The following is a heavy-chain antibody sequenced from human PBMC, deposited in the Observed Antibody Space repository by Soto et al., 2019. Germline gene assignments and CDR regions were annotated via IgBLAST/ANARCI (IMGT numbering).Heavy chain of an antibody. V-gene: IGHV1-2*04. D-gene: IGHD6-19*01. CDR2: INPNSGDT. Sequence: ASVKVSCKASGYIFTGYYMHWVRQAPGQGLEWMGWINPNSGDTNYTQKFQGWVTMTRDTSISTAYMELSRLRSDDTAVYYSATSRISIAVAGETEYYFDYWGQGTPVTVSS. CDR3: ATSRISIAVAGETEYYFDY. CDR1: GYIFTGYY. J-gene: IGHJ4*02.